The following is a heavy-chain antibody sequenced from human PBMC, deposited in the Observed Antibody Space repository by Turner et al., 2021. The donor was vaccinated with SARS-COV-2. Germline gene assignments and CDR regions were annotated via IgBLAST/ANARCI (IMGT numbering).Heavy chain of an antibody. J-gene: IGHJ6*02. V-gene: IGHV4-39*01. CDR3: ARLMDTAMDNYGMDV. CDR2: IYYSGIT. CDR1: GGSISSSSYY. D-gene: IGHD5-18*01. Sequence: QLQLQESGPGLLYPSETLSLTCTVSGGSISSSSYYWGWIRKPPGKGLECIGSIYYSGITYYTPTHKSGVTISVDTSKNQFYMKLSYVTAADTAVYYCARLMDTAMDNYGMDVWGQGTTVTVSS.